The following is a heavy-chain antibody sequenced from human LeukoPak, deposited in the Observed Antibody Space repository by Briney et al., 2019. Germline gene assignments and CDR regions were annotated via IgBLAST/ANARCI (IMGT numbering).Heavy chain of an antibody. D-gene: IGHD3-10*01. CDR2: ISANNGNT. CDR1: GYTFTSYG. Sequence: ASVKVSCKASGYTFTSYGISWVRQAHGQGLEWMGWISANNGNTNYAQKLQGRVTMTTDTSTSTAYMELRSLRSDDTAVYYCARSYYGSGSYLGYYYYMDVWGKGTTVTVSS. CDR3: ARSYYGSGSYLGYYYYMDV. V-gene: IGHV1-18*01. J-gene: IGHJ6*03.